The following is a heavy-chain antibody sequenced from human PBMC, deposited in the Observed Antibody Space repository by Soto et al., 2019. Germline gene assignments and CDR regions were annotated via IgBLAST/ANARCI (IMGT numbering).Heavy chain of an antibody. CDR3: ARVPDYGSGSYYNRTKSMDV. Sequence: LSLTCTVSGGSISSGGYYWSWIRQHPGKGLEWIGYIYYSGSTYYNPSLKSRVTISVDTSKNQFSLKLSSVTAADTAVYYCARVPDYGSGSYYNRTKSMDVWGQGTTVTVSS. CDR2: IYYSGST. D-gene: IGHD3-10*01. CDR1: GGSISSGGYY. J-gene: IGHJ6*02. V-gene: IGHV4-31*03.